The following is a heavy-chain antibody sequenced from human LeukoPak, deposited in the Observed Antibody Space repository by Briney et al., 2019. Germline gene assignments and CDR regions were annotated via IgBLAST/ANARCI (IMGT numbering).Heavy chain of an antibody. Sequence: GGSLRLSCAASGFTFDDYAMHWVRQAPGKGLEWVSGISWNSGSIGYADSVKGRFTISRDNAKNSLYLQMDSLRAEDTALYYCAKDICYDSSGYGAFDIWGQGTMVTVSS. V-gene: IGHV3-9*01. J-gene: IGHJ3*02. CDR3: AKDICYDSSGYGAFDI. CDR1: GFTFDDYA. D-gene: IGHD3-22*01. CDR2: ISWNSGSI.